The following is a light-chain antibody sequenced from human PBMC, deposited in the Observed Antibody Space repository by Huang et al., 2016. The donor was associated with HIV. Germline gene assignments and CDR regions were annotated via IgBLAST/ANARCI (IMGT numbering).Light chain of an antibody. V-gene: IGKV3-20*01. CDR1: QSVDSHY. CDR3: QQYGSSPIT. CDR2: DAS. Sequence: EIVLTQSPGTLSLSPGETATLSCRAGQSVDSHYLAWYQQTPGQAPRLLIHDASTRATGIPGRFSGSVSGTDFTLTISRLEPEDFAVYYCQQYGSSPITFGQGTRLEIK. J-gene: IGKJ5*01.